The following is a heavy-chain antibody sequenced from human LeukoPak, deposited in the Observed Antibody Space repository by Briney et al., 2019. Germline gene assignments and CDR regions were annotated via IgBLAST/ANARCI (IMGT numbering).Heavy chain of an antibody. CDR3: TRTSNWNFIRGFDY. CDR1: GFTFSNYV. CDR2: ISYDGSNK. V-gene: IGHV3-30-3*01. D-gene: IGHD1-7*01. Sequence: GGSLRLSCTASGFTFSNYVMHWVRQAPGKGLEWVAAISYDGSNKYYADSVKGRFSISRDNSKNTLYLRTNSLTPEDTAVYFCTRTSNWNFIRGFDYWGQGTLVTVSS. J-gene: IGHJ4*02.